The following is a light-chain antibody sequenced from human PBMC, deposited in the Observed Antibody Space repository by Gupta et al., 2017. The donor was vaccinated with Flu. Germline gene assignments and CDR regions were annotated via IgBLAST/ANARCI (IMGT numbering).Light chain of an antibody. Sequence: DIQMTQSPSTLSASVGDRVTITCRASQSSDSWLAWYQQEPGKAPKLLIYKASNLESGVPSRFSGSGSGTEFTLTISSLQPDDFATYYCQQYRSYPWTFGQGTTVEIQ. J-gene: IGKJ1*01. CDR3: QQYRSYPWT. CDR1: QSSDSW. CDR2: KAS. V-gene: IGKV1-5*03.